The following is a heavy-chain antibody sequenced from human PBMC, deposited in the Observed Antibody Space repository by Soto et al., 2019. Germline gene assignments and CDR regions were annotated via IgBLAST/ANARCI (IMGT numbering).Heavy chain of an antibody. CDR3: ARSRAAVGNFDY. Sequence: SETLSLTCTVSGGSVSSGSYYWSWIRQPPGKGLEWIGYIYYSGSTNYNPSLKSRVTISVDTSKNQFSLKLSSVTAADTAVYYCARSRAAVGNFDYWGQGTLVTVSS. V-gene: IGHV4-61*01. D-gene: IGHD1-26*01. CDR1: GGSVSSGSYY. CDR2: IYYSGST. J-gene: IGHJ4*02.